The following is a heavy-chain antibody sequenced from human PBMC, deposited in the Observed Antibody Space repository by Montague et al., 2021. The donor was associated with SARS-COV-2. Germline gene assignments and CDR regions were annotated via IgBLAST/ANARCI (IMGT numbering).Heavy chain of an antibody. CDR2: IYYSGST. CDR3: ARDRYSGYVLDAFDI. J-gene: IGHJ3*02. Sequence: TLSLTCTVSGGSISSGGYYWSWIRQHPGKGLEWIGYIYYSGSTYYDPSLKSRVTISVDTSKNQFSLKLSSVTAADTAVYYCARDRYSGYVLDAFDIWGQGTMVTGSS. D-gene: IGHD5-12*01. V-gene: IGHV4-31*03. CDR1: GGSISSGGYY.